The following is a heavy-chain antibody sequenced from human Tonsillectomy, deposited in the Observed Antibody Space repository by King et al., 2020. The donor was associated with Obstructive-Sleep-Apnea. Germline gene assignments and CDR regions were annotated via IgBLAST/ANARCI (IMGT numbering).Heavy chain of an antibody. J-gene: IGHJ3*02. Sequence: VTLKESGPALVKPTQTLTLTCTFSGFSLSTGGMCVSWIRQPPGKALEGLARIDWGDDKFYSTSLKTRPTISKDTSKNQVALTMTNMDPVDTATYYCARHLALRAFDIWGQGTMVTVSS. V-gene: IGHV2-70*04. CDR3: ARHLALRAFDI. CDR2: IDWGDDK. CDR1: GFSLSTGGMC. D-gene: IGHD2-21*02.